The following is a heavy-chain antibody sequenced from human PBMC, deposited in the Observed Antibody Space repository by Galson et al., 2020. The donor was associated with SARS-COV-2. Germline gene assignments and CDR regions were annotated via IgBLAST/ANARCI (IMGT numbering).Heavy chain of an antibody. D-gene: IGHD2-15*01. Sequence: ETSETLSLTCTVSGGSISSSSYYWGWIRQPPGKGLEWIGSIYYSGSTYYNPSLKSRVTISVDTSKNQFSRKLSSVTAADTAVYYCGRRFAGYCSGGSWYMGSAFDIWGQGTMVTVSS. CDR3: GRRFAGYCSGGSWYMGSAFDI. CDR1: GGSISSSSYY. V-gene: IGHV4-39*01. CDR2: IYYSGST. J-gene: IGHJ3*02.